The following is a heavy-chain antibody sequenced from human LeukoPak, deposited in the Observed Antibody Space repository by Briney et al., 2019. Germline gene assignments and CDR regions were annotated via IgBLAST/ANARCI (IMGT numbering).Heavy chain of an antibody. V-gene: IGHV3-30*04. CDR3: AKGPPIRSGYYFDY. CDR1: GFTFSSYA. Sequence: GGSLRLSCAASGFTFSSYAMHWVRQAPGKGLEWVAVISYDGSNKYYADSVKGRFTISRDNSKNTLYLQMNSLRAEDTAVYYCAKGPPIRSGYYFDYWGQGTLVTVSS. J-gene: IGHJ4*02. CDR2: ISYDGSNK. D-gene: IGHD2-15*01.